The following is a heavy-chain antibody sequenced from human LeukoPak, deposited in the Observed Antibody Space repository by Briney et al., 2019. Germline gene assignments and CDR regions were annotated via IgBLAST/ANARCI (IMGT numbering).Heavy chain of an antibody. CDR3: ARGGMVRGVIAALYFDY. CDR1: GGSFSGYY. J-gene: IGHJ4*02. D-gene: IGHD3-10*01. CDR2: INHSGST. V-gene: IGHV4-34*01. Sequence: PSETLSLTCAVYGGSFSGYYWSWIRQPPGKGLEWIGEINHSGSTNYNPSLKSRVTISVDTSKNQFSLKLSSVTAADTAVYYCARGGMVRGVIAALYFDYWGQGTLVTVSS.